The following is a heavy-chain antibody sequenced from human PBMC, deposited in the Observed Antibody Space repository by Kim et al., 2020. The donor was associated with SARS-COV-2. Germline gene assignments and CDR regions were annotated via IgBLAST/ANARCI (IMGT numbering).Heavy chain of an antibody. J-gene: IGHJ4*02. Sequence: GKGRFTISRDNSKNTLYLQMNSRRAEDTAVYYCASMNNGALEWLDGFLDYWGQGTLVTVSS. V-gene: IGHV3-23*01. CDR3: ASMNNGALEWLDGFLDY. D-gene: IGHD3-3*01.